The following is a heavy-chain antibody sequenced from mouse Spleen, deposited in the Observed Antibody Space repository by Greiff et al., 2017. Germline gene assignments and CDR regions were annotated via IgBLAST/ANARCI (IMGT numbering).Heavy chain of an antibody. CDR3: ARSGLVYDYDAMDY. V-gene: IGHV1-87*01. Sequence: QVQLKQSGAELARPGASVKLSCKASGYTFTSYWMQWVKQRPGQGLEWIGAIYPGDGDTRYTQKFKGKATLTADKSSSTAYMQLSSLASEDSAVYYCARSGLVYDYDAMDYWGQGTSVTVSS. CDR1: GYTFTSYW. CDR2: IYPGDGDT. J-gene: IGHJ4*01. D-gene: IGHD2-3*01.